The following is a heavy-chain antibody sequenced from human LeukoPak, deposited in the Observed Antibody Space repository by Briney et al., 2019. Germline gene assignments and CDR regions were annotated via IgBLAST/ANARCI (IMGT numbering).Heavy chain of an antibody. V-gene: IGHV4-59*08. J-gene: IGHJ3*01. CDR2: VFYSGGT. CDR1: GGSITGYY. CDR3: ARHITVTSDAFDL. Sequence: SETLSLTCTVSGGSITGYYWSWIRQPPGKGLEWIGYVFYSGGTLYNPSLKSRVTISVDTSKTQFSLKLTSVTAADTAVYYCARHITVTSDAFDLWGRGTMVTVSS. D-gene: IGHD6-19*01.